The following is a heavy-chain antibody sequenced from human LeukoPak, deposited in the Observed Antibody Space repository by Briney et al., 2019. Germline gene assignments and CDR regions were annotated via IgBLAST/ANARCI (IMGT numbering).Heavy chain of an antibody. Sequence: GGSLRLSCAASGFTFSTYDMIWVRQAPGKGLECVSGISEGADITYYGGSVKGRFTISRDNSKNTLYLQMNSLRAEDTAVYYCAKQNSRGFDYWGQGTLVTVSS. V-gene: IGHV3-23*01. CDR2: ISEGADIT. CDR3: AKQNSRGFDY. D-gene: IGHD2/OR15-2a*01. CDR1: GFTFSTYD. J-gene: IGHJ4*02.